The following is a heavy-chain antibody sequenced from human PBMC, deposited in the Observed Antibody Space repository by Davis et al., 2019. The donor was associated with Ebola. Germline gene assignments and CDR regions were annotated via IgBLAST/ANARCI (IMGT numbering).Heavy chain of an antibody. D-gene: IGHD4-17*01. V-gene: IGHV6-1*01. CDR1: GDSVSSNSGA. Sequence: SQIPSLTRAISGDSVSSNSGAWNWIRQSPTRGLEWLGRTYYRSKWYTDYEVSVKSRITINPDTSKNQFSLQLNSVTPEDTAVYYCAREKTTVTTHFDYWGQGTLVTVSS. CDR2: TYYRSKWYT. J-gene: IGHJ4*02. CDR3: AREKTTVTTHFDY.